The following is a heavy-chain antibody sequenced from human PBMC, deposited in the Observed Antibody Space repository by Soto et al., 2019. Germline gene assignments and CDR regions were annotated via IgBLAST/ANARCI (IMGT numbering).Heavy chain of an antibody. D-gene: IGHD4-17*01. V-gene: IGHV3-23*01. CDR3: AKDIYGDYLFDY. CDR2: ISGSGGST. CDR1: GFTLSSYA. J-gene: IGHJ4*02. Sequence: GGSLRLSWAASGFTLSSYAMSWVRQAPGKGLEWVSAISGSGGSTYYADSVKGRFTISRDNSKNTLYLQMNSLRAEDTAVYYCAKDIYGDYLFDYWGQGTLVTVSS.